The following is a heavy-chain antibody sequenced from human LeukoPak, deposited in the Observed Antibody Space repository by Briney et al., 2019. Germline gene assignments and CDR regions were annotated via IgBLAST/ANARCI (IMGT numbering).Heavy chain of an antibody. Sequence: GASVKVSCKASGYTFTSYYMHWVRQAPGQGREWMGIINPSGGRTSYPQKLQGRVTMTRDTSTSTAYTALSSLISDGTAVYYCAREVLTGTFDYWGQGTLVTVSS. J-gene: IGHJ4*02. D-gene: IGHD5/OR15-5a*01. CDR2: INPSGGRT. CDR3: AREVLTGTFDY. CDR1: GYTFTSYY. V-gene: IGHV1-46*01.